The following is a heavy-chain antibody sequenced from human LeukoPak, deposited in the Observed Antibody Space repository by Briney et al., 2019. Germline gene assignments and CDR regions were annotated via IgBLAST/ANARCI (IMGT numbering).Heavy chain of an antibody. CDR1: GGSISSSSYY. CDR2: IYYSGST. D-gene: IGHD3-3*01. Sequence: PSESLSLTCAVSGGSISSSSYYWGWIRQPPGKGLEWVGSIYYSGSTYYNTSLKSRVTISVDTSKNQFSLKLSSVTAADTAVYYCARDGSLYYDFWSGYSRSGYYCYYYMDVWGKGTTVTVSS. J-gene: IGHJ6*03. V-gene: IGHV4-39*07. CDR3: ARDGSLYYDFWSGYSRSGYYCYYYMDV.